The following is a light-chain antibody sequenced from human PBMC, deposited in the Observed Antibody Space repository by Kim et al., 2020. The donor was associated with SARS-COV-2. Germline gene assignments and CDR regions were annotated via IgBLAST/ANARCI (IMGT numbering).Light chain of an antibody. CDR3: QQYYSYPPWT. CDR2: AAS. V-gene: IGKV1-8*01. J-gene: IGKJ1*01. CDR1: QGISSY. Sequence: AIRITQSPSSLSASTGDRVTITCRASQGISSYLAWYQQKPGKAPKLLIYAASTLQSGVPSRFSGSGSGTDFTLTISCLQSEDFATYYCQQYYSYPPWTFGRGTKVDIK.